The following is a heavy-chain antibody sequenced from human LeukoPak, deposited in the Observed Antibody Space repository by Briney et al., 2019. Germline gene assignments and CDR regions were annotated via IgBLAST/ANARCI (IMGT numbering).Heavy chain of an antibody. CDR3: ARVDSGWYYFDY. J-gene: IGHJ4*02. CDR2: ISSGGTTM. CDR1: GFTFSSFE. Sequence: GGSLRLSCAASGFTFSSFEMNWVRQAPGKGLEWVSYISSGGTTMYYADSVKGRFTISRDNAKNSLYLQMNSLRAEDTAVYYCARVDSGWYYFDYWGQGTLVTVSS. D-gene: IGHD6-19*01. V-gene: IGHV3-48*03.